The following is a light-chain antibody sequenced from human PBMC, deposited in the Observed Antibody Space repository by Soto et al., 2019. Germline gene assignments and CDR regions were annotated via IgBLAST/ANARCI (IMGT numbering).Light chain of an antibody. Sequence: QSALTQPASVSGSPGQSITISCTGTSSDVGSYNLVSWYQQHPGKAPILMIYEISKRPSVASNRFSGSKSGNTASLTISGVQDADEADDYCCSYADSSIFEAVFGGGTQLTVL. CDR2: EIS. J-gene: IGLJ7*01. CDR1: SSDVGSYNL. CDR3: CSYADSSIFEAV. V-gene: IGLV2-23*02.